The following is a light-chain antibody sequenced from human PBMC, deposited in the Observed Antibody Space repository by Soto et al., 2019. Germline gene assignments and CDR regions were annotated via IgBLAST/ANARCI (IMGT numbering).Light chain of an antibody. CDR3: QQSYSAPWT. J-gene: IGKJ1*01. CDR2: DAS. CDR1: QSISTY. Sequence: DIEMTQSPSSLAVSVGARVTITCRASQSISTYLNWYQQKPGQAPKILIFDASRVQSGVASRFSGSGSGTDFTLTSSRLQPDDSATYYCQQSYSAPWTFGQGTKVQVK. V-gene: IGKV1-39*01.